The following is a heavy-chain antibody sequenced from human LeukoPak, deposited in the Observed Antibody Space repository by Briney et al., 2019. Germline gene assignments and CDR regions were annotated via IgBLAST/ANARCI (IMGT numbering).Heavy chain of an antibody. CDR2: IYPRDGST. CDR3: ARDQEGFDY. CDR1: AYSFTAYY. J-gene: IGHJ4*02. Sequence: GASVKVSCKASAYSFTAYYLHWVRQTPGQGLEWMGMIYPRDGSTSYAQKFQGRVTVTRDTSTSTVHMELSGLRSEDTAVYYCARDQEGFDYWGQGTLVTVSS. V-gene: IGHV1-46*01.